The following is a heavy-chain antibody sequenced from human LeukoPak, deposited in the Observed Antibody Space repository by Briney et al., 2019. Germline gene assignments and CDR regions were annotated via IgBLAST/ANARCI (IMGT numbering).Heavy chain of an antibody. CDR3: ARDLGYYDSSGYYYKVATF. CDR2: INPSGGST. D-gene: IGHD3-22*01. V-gene: IGHV1-46*01. J-gene: IGHJ4*02. CDR1: GYTFTSYY. Sequence: GASVKVSCKASGYTFTSYYMHWVRQAPGQGLEWMGIINPSGGSTSYAQKFQGRVTMTRDRSTSTVYMELSSLRSEDTAVYYCARDLGYYDSSGYYYKVATFWGQGTLVTVSS.